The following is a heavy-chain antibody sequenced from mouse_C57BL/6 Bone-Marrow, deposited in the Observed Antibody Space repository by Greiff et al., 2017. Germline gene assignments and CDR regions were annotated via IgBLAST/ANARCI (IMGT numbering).Heavy chain of an antibody. V-gene: IGHV2-6*02. D-gene: IGHD2-14*01. CDR1: GFSLTNYG. CDR2: IWSDGST. Sequence: QVQLQQSGPGLVAPSQSLSITCTVSGFSLTNYGVHWVRQPPGKGLEWLIMIWSDGSTTYNSALKSRLSISKDNSKSQVFLKMNSLQTDDTAMYYGARNSYRYDGGRAMDYWGQGTSVTGSS. CDR3: ARNSYRYDGGRAMDY. J-gene: IGHJ4*01.